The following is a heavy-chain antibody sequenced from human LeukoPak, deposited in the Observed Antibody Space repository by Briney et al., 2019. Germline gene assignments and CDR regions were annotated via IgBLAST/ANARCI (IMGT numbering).Heavy chain of an antibody. CDR2: ISSSSSYI. V-gene: IGHV3-21*01. D-gene: IGHD2-15*01. CDR1: GFTFSSYS. CDR3: ATAKCGGGSCYSPFDY. J-gene: IGHJ4*02. Sequence: PGGSLRLSCAASGFTFSSYSMNWVRRAPGKGLEWVSSISSSSSYIYYADSVKGRFTISRDNAKNSLYLQMNSLRAEDTAVYYCATAKCGGGSCYSPFDYWGQGTLVTVSS.